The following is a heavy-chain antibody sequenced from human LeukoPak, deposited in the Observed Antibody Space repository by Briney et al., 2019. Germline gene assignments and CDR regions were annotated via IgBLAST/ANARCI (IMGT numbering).Heavy chain of an antibody. CDR3: ARDHGYAFDY. V-gene: IGHV3-66*01. CDR1: GFTVSSNY. D-gene: IGHD5-12*01. J-gene: IGHJ4*02. Sequence: PGGSLRLSCAASGFTVSSNYMSWVRQAPGKGLEWVSVIYSGGSTYYADSVKGRFTISRDDAKNSLYLQMNSLRDEDTAVYYCARDHGYAFDYWGQGTLVTVSS. CDR2: IYSGGST.